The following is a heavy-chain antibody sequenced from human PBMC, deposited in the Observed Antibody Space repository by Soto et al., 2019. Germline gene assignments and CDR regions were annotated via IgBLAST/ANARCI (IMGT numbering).Heavy chain of an antibody. Sequence: QVQLVESGGGVVQPGRSLRLSCAASGFTFSSYGMNWVRQAPGKGLEWVAAISYDGSNKYYADSVKGRFTISRDNSKNTLYLQMNSLRAEDTAVYYCAKAEGDTSGYLLDYWGQGTLVTVSS. V-gene: IGHV3-30*18. J-gene: IGHJ4*02. CDR2: ISYDGSNK. CDR3: AKAEGDTSGYLLDY. CDR1: GFTFSSYG. D-gene: IGHD3-22*01.